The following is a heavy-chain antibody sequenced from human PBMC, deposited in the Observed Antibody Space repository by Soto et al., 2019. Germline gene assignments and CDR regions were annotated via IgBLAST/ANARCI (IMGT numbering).Heavy chain of an antibody. CDR1: GFTFSTYA. J-gene: IGHJ4*02. V-gene: IGHV3-64D*06. Sequence: HPGGSLRLSCSASGFTFSTYAMHWVRQAPGKGLEYVSAISSNGGSPYYADSVKGRFTISRDNSKNTLSLQMSSLRAVDTAVYYCARDSLYGRYSYGPFDYWGQGTLVTVSS. CDR3: ARDSLYGRYSYGPFDY. D-gene: IGHD5-18*01. CDR2: ISSNGGSP.